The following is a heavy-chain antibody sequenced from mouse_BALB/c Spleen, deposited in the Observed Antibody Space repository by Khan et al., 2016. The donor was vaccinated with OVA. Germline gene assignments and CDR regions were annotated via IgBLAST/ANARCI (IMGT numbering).Heavy chain of an antibody. CDR3: ASHLTGSFAY. J-gene: IGHJ3*01. D-gene: IGHD4-1*01. V-gene: IGHV5-6*01. CDR1: GFTFSSYS. Sequence: EVQLVESGGDLVKPGGSLKLSCAASGFTFSSYSMSWVRQTPDQRLEWVASISSGGDYTYYPDIVKGRFTISRDNATNTLYLEMSSLKSEDTAMYYCASHLTGSFAYWGQGTLVTVSA. CDR2: ISSGGDYT.